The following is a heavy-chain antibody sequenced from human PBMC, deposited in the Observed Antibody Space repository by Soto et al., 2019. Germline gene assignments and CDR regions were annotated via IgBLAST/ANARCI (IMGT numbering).Heavy chain of an antibody. J-gene: IGHJ3*02. CDR2: ISGSGGST. CDR1: GFTFSSNA. CDR3: AKTLNPIGYCSSTSCWKGDAFDI. Sequence: GGSLRLSCAASGFTFSSNAMSWVRQAPGKGLEWVSAISGSGGSTYYADSVKGRFTISRDNSKNTLYLQMNSLRAEDTAVYYCAKTLNPIGYCSSTSCWKGDAFDIWGQGTMVTVSS. V-gene: IGHV3-23*01. D-gene: IGHD2-2*01.